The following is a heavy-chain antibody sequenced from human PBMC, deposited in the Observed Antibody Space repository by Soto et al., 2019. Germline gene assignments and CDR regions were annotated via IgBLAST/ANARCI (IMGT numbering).Heavy chain of an antibody. CDR3: ARPLGDNGQGYGMDV. V-gene: IGHV5-10-1*01. J-gene: IGHJ6*02. D-gene: IGHD1-20*01. Sequence: GESLKISCKGSGYSFTSYLISWVRQMPGKGLEWMGRIDPSDSYTNYSPSFQGHVTISADKSISTAYLQWSSLKASDTAMYYCARPLGDNGQGYGMDVWGQGTAVTVA. CDR2: IDPSDSYT. CDR1: GYSFTSYL.